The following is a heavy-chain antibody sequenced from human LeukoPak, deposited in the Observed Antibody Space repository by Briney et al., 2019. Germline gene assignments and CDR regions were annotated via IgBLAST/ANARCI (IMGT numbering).Heavy chain of an antibody. V-gene: IGHV3-23*01. J-gene: IGHJ4*02. CDR3: AKDVGKWESLHFFDY. Sequence: LRLSCXTSGFTXXTNAMSWVRQAPGKGLEWISGISGSGASTYYADSVTGRLTISRDNSRNTLYLQMNSLRGDDTAVYYCAKDVGKWESLHFFDYWGQGTLVTVSS. D-gene: IGHD1-26*01. CDR2: ISGSGAST. CDR1: GFTXXTNA.